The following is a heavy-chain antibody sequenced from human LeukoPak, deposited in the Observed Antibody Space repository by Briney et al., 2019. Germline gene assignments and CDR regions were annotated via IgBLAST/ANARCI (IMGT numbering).Heavy chain of an antibody. D-gene: IGHD3-10*01. V-gene: IGHV4-39*07. CDR2: IYYSGST. CDR3: ASYLYVSGTYYFDY. CDR1: GGSISSSSYY. Sequence: SETLSLTCTVSGGSISSSSYYWGWIRQPPGKGLEWIGSIYYSGSTYYNPSLKSRVTISVDTSKNQFSLMLSSLTAADTAVYYCASYLYVSGTYYFDYWGQGTLVTVSS. J-gene: IGHJ4*02.